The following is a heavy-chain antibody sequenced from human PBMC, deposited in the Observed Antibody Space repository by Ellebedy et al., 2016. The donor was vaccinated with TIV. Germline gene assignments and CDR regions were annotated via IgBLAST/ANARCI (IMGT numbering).Heavy chain of an antibody. V-gene: IGHV3-23*01. D-gene: IGHD3-22*01. Sequence: GESLKISCAASGFSFRSYAMAWVRQAPGKGLEWVSGITGSATDTYYADSVKGRFTISRDNSKNMLYLQVSSLRVDDTAVFYCARDSDTSGYYYHGYYFDYWGQGTLVTVSS. CDR2: ITGSATDT. CDR1: GFSFRSYA. J-gene: IGHJ4*02. CDR3: ARDSDTSGYYYHGYYFDY.